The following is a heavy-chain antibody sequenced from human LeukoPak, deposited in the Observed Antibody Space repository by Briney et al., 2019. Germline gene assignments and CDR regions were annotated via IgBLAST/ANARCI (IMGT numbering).Heavy chain of an antibody. Sequence: GGSLRLSCAASGFTFSSYSMTWVRQAPGKGLEWVSSISSSSSYIYYADSVKGRFTISRDNAKNSLYLQMNSLRAEDTAVYYCASGSSGYYFWGQGTLVTVSS. CDR3: ASGSSGYYF. CDR1: GFTFSSYS. J-gene: IGHJ4*02. V-gene: IGHV3-21*01. CDR2: ISSSSSYI. D-gene: IGHD3-22*01.